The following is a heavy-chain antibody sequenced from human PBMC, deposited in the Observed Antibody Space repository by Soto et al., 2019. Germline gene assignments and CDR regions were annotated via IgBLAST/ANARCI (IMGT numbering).Heavy chain of an antibody. CDR1: GGTIRSSNYY. CDR2: IDYSGST. V-gene: IGHV4-39*02. Sequence: SETLSLTCTVSGGTIRSSNYYWAWIRQPPGKGLEWIGSIDYSGSTYYNPSLKSRVTISVDTSKNHFSLKLGSVAAADTALYYCSRRAPEGFDPWGQGTLVTVSS. CDR3: SRRAPEGFDP. J-gene: IGHJ5*02.